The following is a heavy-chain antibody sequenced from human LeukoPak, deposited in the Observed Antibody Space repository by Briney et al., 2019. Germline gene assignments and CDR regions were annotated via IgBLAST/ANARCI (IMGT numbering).Heavy chain of an antibody. Sequence: GGSLRLSCSASGFTFSTYPMHWVRQAPGKGLEYVSAINNYGDSTYYADSVKGRFTISRDNSKNTLYLQMNSLRAEDTAVYYCAKGAVGGYFDYWGQGTLVTVSS. CDR3: AKGAVGGYFDY. D-gene: IGHD1-26*01. CDR1: GFTFSTYP. V-gene: IGHV3-64*04. CDR2: INNYGDST. J-gene: IGHJ4*02.